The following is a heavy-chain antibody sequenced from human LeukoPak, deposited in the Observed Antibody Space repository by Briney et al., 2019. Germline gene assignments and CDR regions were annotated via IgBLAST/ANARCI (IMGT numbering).Heavy chain of an antibody. J-gene: IGHJ3*01. CDR3: ARDGAYSASNF. V-gene: IGHV3-11*01. Sequence: KTGGSLRLSCAASGFTFSDEYMSWIRQAPGKGLEWNSCVSNSGSSIYYADSVKGRFSISRDNVKNSLYLQMNSLRVEDTAVYYCARDGAYSASNFWGQGTMVAVSS. D-gene: IGHD6-13*01. CDR1: GFTFSDEY. CDR2: VSNSGSSI.